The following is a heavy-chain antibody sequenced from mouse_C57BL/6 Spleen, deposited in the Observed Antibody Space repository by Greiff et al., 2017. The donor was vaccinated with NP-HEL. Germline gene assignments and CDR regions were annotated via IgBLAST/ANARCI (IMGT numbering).Heavy chain of an antibody. V-gene: IGHV1-55*01. CDR1: GYTFTSYW. Sequence: QVQLQQPGAELVKPGASVKMSCKASGYTFTSYWITWVKQRPGQGLEWIGDIYPGSGSTNYNEKFKSKATLTVDTSSSPAYMQLSSLTSEDSAVYYCARDSSGYVAMDYWGQGTSVTVSS. CDR2: IYPGSGST. CDR3: ARDSSGYVAMDY. J-gene: IGHJ4*01. D-gene: IGHD3-2*02.